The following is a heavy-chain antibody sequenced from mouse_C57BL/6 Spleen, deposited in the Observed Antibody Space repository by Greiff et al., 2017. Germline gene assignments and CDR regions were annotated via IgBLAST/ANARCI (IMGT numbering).Heavy chain of an antibody. Sequence: QVQLQQPGAELVKPGASVKLSCKASGYTFTSYWMHWVKQRPGRGLAWIGRIDPNCGGTKYNEKFKSKATLTVDKPSSPAYTQLSSLTSEDSAVYYCARGSTTVPFAYWGQGTLVTVSA. J-gene: IGHJ3*01. V-gene: IGHV1-72*01. CDR1: GYTFTSYW. CDR2: IDPNCGGT. D-gene: IGHD1-1*01. CDR3: ARGSTTVPFAY.